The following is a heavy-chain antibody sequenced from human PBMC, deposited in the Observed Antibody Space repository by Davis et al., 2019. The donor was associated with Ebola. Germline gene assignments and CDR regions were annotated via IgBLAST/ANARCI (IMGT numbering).Heavy chain of an antibody. V-gene: IGHV1-2*06. CDR2: INPNSGGT. D-gene: IGHD3-22*01. CDR1: GYTFTGNY. J-gene: IGHJ6*02. CDR3: ARGGITMMIVPRDYYYGLDV. Sequence: ASVKVSCKASGYTFTGNYIQWVRQAPGQGLEWMGRINPNSGGTNYAQKFQGKVTMSRDTSTSTAYMEMSRLRSDDTAVYFCARGGITMMIVPRDYYYGLDVWGQGTTVTVSS.